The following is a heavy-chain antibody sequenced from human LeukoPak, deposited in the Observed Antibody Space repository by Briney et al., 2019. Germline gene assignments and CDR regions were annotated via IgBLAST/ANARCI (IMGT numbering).Heavy chain of an antibody. CDR1: GFTFSSYG. V-gene: IGHV3-74*01. Sequence: GGTLRLSCAASGFTFSSYGLSWVRQAPGKGLVWVSGINSDGGTTTYADSVKGRFTISRDNAKNTLYLQMNNLRAEDTAIYYCATDSYVSGSYYRLFYWGQGTLVTVSS. CDR3: ATDSYVSGSYYRLFY. CDR2: INSDGGTT. D-gene: IGHD3-10*01. J-gene: IGHJ4*02.